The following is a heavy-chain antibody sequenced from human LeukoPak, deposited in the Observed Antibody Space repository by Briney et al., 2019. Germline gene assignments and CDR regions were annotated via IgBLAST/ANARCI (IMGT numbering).Heavy chain of an antibody. CDR2: MNPNSGNT. V-gene: IGHV1-8*02. J-gene: IGHJ4*02. Sequence: ASVKVSCKASGYTFTSYDINWVRQATGQGLEWMGWMNPNSGNTGYAQKFQGRVTMTRDTSTSTVYMELSSLRSEDTAVYYCARANYYDSSGPDYWGQGTLVTVSS. CDR1: GYTFTSYD. CDR3: ARANYYDSSGPDY. D-gene: IGHD3-22*01.